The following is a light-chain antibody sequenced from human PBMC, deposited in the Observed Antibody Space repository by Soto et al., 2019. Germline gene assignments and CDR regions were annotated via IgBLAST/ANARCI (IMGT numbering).Light chain of an antibody. CDR2: VGTGGIVG. CDR3: GADHGSGSNFVVV. Sequence: QPVLTQPPSASASLGASVTLTCTLSSGYSNNKVDWYQQRPGKGPRFVMRVGTGGIVGSKGDGIPDRFSVLGSGLNRYLTIKNIEEEDESDYHCGADHGSGSNFVVVFGGGTKLTVL. CDR1: SGYSNNK. J-gene: IGLJ2*01. V-gene: IGLV9-49*03.